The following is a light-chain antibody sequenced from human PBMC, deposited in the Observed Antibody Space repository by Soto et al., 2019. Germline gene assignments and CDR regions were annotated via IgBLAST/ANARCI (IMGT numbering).Light chain of an antibody. J-gene: IGKJ1*01. CDR3: QQYVSSVT. CDR1: QSVDSSF. V-gene: IGKV3-20*01. Sequence: EIVLTQSPGSLSLSPGERATLSCRASQSVDSSFFAWYQQKPGQAPRLLIYGASNRATGIPDRFSGRGSGTDFTLTISRLEPEDFAVYYCQQYVSSVTSGQGTKVEIK. CDR2: GAS.